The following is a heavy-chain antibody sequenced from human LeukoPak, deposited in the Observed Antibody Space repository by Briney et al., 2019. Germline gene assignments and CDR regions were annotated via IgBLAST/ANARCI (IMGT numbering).Heavy chain of an antibody. Sequence: GGSLRLSCAASGFTFSSYSMNWVRQAPGKGLEWVGRIKPKTDGETTEYAAPVKDRFSISRDDSTSMMYLQMNSLKTEDTAVYYCITPLPYSAQGGQGTLVTVSS. CDR2: IKPKTDGETT. CDR1: GFTFSSYS. V-gene: IGHV3-15*07. CDR3: ITPLPYSAQ. J-gene: IGHJ4*02. D-gene: IGHD2-21*01.